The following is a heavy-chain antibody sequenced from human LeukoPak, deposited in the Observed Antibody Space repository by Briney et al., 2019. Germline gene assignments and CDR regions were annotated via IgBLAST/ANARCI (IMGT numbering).Heavy chain of an antibody. D-gene: IGHD6-19*01. J-gene: IGHJ4*02. CDR2: ISDSGSLT. CDR3: AKDARRTNGWYFFDY. V-gene: IGHV3-23*01. Sequence: GGSLRLSCAASGFAFSSQAMGWVRQAPGKGLEWVSVISDSGSLTYYADSVKGRFTISRDNSKNTLFLQMNRLRAEDTAVYYCAKDARRTNGWYFFDYWGQGTLVTVSS. CDR1: GFAFSSQA.